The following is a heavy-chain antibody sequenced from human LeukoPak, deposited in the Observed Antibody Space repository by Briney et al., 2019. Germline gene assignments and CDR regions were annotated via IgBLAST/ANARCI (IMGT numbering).Heavy chain of an antibody. CDR1: GFTFSNYW. D-gene: IGHD1-26*01. Sequence: PGGSLRLSCAASGFTFSNYWMHWVRQAPGKGLEWVAVIWYDGNNKYYADFVKGRFTISRDNSKNTLYLQLNSLRAEDTAVYNCARDRGSREDGMDVWGQGTTVTVSS. CDR3: ARDRGSREDGMDV. CDR2: IWYDGNNK. J-gene: IGHJ6*02. V-gene: IGHV3-33*08.